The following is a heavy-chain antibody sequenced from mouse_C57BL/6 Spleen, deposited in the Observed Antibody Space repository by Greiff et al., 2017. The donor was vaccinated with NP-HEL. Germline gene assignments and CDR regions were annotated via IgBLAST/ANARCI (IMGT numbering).Heavy chain of an antibody. D-gene: IGHD2-4*01. CDR3: ARDRDDYDAYFAY. V-gene: IGHV3-6*01. J-gene: IGHJ2*01. CDR2: ISYDGSN. CDR1: GYSITSGYY. Sequence: EVKLMESGPGLVKPSQSLSLTCSVTGYSITSGYYWNWIRQFPGNKLEWMGYISYDGSNNYNPSLKNRISITRDTSKNQFFLKLNSVTTEDTATYYCARDRDDYDAYFAYWGQGTTLTVSS.